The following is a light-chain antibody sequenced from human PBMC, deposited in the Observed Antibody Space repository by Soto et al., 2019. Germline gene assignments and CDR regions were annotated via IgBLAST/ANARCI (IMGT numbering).Light chain of an antibody. CDR1: QSVSSSY. CDR2: GAS. V-gene: IGKV3-20*01. J-gene: IGKJ1*01. Sequence: EIVWTQSPGTLSLSPGERATLSCRASQSVSSSYLAWYQQKPGQAPRLLIYGASSRATGIPDRFSGSGSGTDITLTISRLEPEDFAVYYCQQYGSSPPWTFGQGTKVEIK. CDR3: QQYGSSPPWT.